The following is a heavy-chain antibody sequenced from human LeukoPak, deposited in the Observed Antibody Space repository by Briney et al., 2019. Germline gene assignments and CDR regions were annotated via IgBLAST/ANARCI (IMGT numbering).Heavy chain of an antibody. J-gene: IGHJ5*02. CDR3: ATTLNTGFFQS. V-gene: IGHV3-23*01. Sequence: PGGSLRLSCAASGFTFSTYAMHWVRQAPGNGLEWVSAVSGSGGDTYYADSVTGRFTISRGNSKNTLYVLLNSLRAEDTAVYYCATTLNTGFFQSWGRGTLVTVSS. D-gene: IGHD1-1*01. CDR1: GFTFSTYA. CDR2: VSGSGGDT.